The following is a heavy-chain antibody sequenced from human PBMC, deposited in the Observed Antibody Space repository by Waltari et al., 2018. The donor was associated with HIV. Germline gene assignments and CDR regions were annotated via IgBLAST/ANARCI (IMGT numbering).Heavy chain of an antibody. J-gene: IGHJ4*02. CDR1: GFIFSSYW. Sequence: EGLMVESGGGLVQPGGSLRLSCEASGFIFSSYWMQWVRQAPGKGLVWVSRSNSDGNTTPYADSVKGRFTISRDNAKNTLFLQMDSLRAEDTAVYFCVREYSSSRFFDYWGQGTLVTVSS. D-gene: IGHD6-13*01. CDR3: VREYSSSRFFDY. CDR2: SNSDGNTT. V-gene: IGHV3-74*01.